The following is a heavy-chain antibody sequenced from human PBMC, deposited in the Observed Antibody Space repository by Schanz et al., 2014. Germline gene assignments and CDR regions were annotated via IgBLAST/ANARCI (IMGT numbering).Heavy chain of an antibody. CDR1: GDTFNRYG. J-gene: IGHJ3*02. D-gene: IGHD3-16*01. Sequence: QVQLVQSGAEVKKPGSSVKVSCKASGDTFNRYGITWVRQAPGQGLEGMGRIIPIVDIVNYAQKFQDRFTITADKSTNTVYMELSSLRSDDTAVYYRARDGPGGGSAFDIWGQGTMVTVSS. V-gene: IGHV1-69*04. CDR2: IIPIVDIV. CDR3: ARDGPGGGSAFDI.